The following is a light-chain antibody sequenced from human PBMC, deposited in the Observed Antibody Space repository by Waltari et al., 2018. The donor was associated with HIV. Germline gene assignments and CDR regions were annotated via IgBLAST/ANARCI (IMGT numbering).Light chain of an antibody. CDR2: EVS. CDR3: SSYTSRSSNTPLT. J-gene: IGLJ2*01. V-gene: IGLV2-14*01. CDR1: SRDVGGYTY. Sequence: QSALTQPASVSGSPGQSITISCTGTSRDVGGYTYVSWYQQHPGKAPKLMIYEVSNRPSGVSNRFSGSKSGNTASLTISGLQTEDEADYYCSSYTSRSSNTPLTFGGGTKLTVL.